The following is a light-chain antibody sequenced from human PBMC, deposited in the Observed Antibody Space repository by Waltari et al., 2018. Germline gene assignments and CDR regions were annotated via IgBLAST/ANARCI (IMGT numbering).Light chain of an antibody. CDR2: ANT. V-gene: IGLV1-40*01. CDR1: TSNTGAGYD. CDR3: QSYDKILSAWV. Sequence: QSVLTQPPSVSGAPGQRVTVSCTGSTSNTGAGYDVQWYQQFPGRAPKLVIYANTYGPSGVPDRFSATKSGSSASLAITGLQAEDEADYYCQSYDKILSAWVFGGGTKLTVL. J-gene: IGLJ3*02.